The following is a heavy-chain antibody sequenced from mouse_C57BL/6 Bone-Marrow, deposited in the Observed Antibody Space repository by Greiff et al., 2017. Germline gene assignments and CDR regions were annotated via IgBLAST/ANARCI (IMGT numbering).Heavy chain of an antibody. D-gene: IGHD2-2*01. CDR2: IDPSDSYT. CDR3: ASDGYDDYAMDY. J-gene: IGHJ4*01. CDR1: GYTFTSYW. Sequence: QVQLQQPGAELVMPGASVKLSCKASGYTFTSYWMHWVKQRPGQGLEWIGEIDPSDSYTNYNQKFKGKSTLTVDTSSSTAYMQLSSLTSEDSAVXYCASDGYDDYAMDYWGQGTSVTVSS. V-gene: IGHV1-69*01.